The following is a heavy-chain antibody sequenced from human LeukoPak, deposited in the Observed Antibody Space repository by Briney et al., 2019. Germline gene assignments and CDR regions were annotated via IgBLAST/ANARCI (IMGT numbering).Heavy chain of an antibody. Sequence: SVKVSCKASGGTFSSYAISWVRQAPGQGLEWMGGIIPIFGTANYAQKFQGRVTITADESTSTAYMELSSLRSDDTAVYYCARTMKEVCHYFDYWGQGTLVTVSS. CDR2: IIPIFGTA. D-gene: IGHD3-22*01. V-gene: IGHV1-69*13. CDR3: ARTMKEVCHYFDY. CDR1: GGTFSSYA. J-gene: IGHJ4*02.